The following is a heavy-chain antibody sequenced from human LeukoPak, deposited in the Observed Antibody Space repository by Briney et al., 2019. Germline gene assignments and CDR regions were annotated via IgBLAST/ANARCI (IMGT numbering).Heavy chain of an antibody. J-gene: IGHJ1*01. CDR1: GFTFSGAW. Sequence: GGSLRLSCAASGFTFSGAWMHWVRQAPGKGLVWVSRINNDGSTTRHADSVKGRFTISRDDARNTLYLQMNSLRVEDTAVYYCARVSGPGMNEYYHLWGQGTLVTVSS. D-gene: IGHD3-10*01. V-gene: IGHV3-74*01. CDR3: ARVSGPGMNEYYHL. CDR2: INNDGSTT.